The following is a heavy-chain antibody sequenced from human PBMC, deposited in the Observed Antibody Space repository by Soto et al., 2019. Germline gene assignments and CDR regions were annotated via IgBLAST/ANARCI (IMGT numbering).Heavy chain of an antibody. J-gene: IGHJ4*02. D-gene: IGHD2-15*01. V-gene: IGHV3-21*01. CDR3: ARDFPGRSWSPAFDY. Sequence: PGGSLRLSCAASGFTFSSYSMNWVRQAPGKGLEWVSSISSSSSYIYYADSVKGRFTISRDNAKNSLYLQMNSLRAEDTAVYYCARDFPGRSWSPAFDYWGQGTLVTVSS. CDR1: GFTFSSYS. CDR2: ISSSSSYI.